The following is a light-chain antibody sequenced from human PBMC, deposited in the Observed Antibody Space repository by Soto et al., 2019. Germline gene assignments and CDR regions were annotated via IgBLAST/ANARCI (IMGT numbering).Light chain of an antibody. J-gene: IGLJ1*01. V-gene: IGLV1-44*01. CDR3: AAWEDSLNGYV. CDR1: SSNIGTNA. CDR2: NNN. Sequence: QSALTQPPSASGTPGQRVTISCSGGSSNIGTNAVNWYQQLPGTAPKLLIYNNNQRPSGVPDRFSGSKSGTSASLAISGLHFEDEANYYCAAWEDSLNGYVFGTGTKFTVL.